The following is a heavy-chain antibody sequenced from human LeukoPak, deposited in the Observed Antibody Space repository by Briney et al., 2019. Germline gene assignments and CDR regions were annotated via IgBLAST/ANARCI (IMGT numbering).Heavy chain of an antibody. D-gene: IGHD3-16*01. CDR1: GGSISSGDYY. CDR2: IYYSGGT. Sequence: SQTLSLTCTVSGGSISSGDYYWSWIRQPPGKGLEWIGYIYYSGGTYYNTSLKSRVTISVDTSKNQFSLKLSSVTAADTAVYYCARAGDGNFDYWGQGTLVTVSS. V-gene: IGHV4-30-4*01. J-gene: IGHJ4*02. CDR3: ARAGDGNFDY.